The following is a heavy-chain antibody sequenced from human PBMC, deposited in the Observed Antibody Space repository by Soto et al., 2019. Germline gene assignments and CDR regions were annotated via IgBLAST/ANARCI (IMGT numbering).Heavy chain of an antibody. CDR2: SRSKAKIYAT. D-gene: IGHD5-12*01. V-gene: IGHV3-73*01. J-gene: IGHJ4*02. CDR3: TGHVDIVATITRY. CDR1: GFTFSGST. Sequence: GGSLRLSRAASGFTFSGSTLPCVSQASGKWLDWSVRSRSKAKIYATAYAASVKGRFTISREDSKDTSYLQMNSLKTEDTAVYYCTGHVDIVATITRYWAQRTLVNICS.